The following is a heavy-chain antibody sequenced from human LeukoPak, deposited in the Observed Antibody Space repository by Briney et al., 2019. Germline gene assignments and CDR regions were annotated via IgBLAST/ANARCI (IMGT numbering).Heavy chain of an antibody. CDR3: AREKSIAARHFDY. CDR1: GYTFTSYG. Sequence: ASVKVSCKASGYTFTSYGISWVRQAPGQGLEWMGWISAYNGNTNYAQKFQGRVTMTRDTSISTAYMELSRLRSDDTAVYYCAREKSIAARHFDYWGQGTLVTVSS. V-gene: IGHV1-18*01. D-gene: IGHD6-6*01. J-gene: IGHJ4*02. CDR2: ISAYNGNT.